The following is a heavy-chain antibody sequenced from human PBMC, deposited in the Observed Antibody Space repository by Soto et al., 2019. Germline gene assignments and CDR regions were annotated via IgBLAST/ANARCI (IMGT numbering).Heavy chain of an antibody. CDR3: AKGRRGGYSYGSHY. D-gene: IGHD5-18*01. CDR1: GFTFSSYA. J-gene: IGHJ4*02. V-gene: IGHV3-23*01. CDR2: ISGSGGST. Sequence: GGSLRLSCAASGFTFSSYAMSWVRQAPGKGLEWVSAISGSGGSTYYADSVKGRFTISRDNSNNTLYLQMNSLRAEDTAVYYCAKGRRGGYSYGSHYWGQGTLVTVSS.